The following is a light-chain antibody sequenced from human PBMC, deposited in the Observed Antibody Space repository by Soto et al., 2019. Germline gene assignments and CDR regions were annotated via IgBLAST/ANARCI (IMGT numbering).Light chain of an antibody. CDR1: ESVSRN. J-gene: IGKJ5*01. CDR2: DAS. Sequence: EVVMKQSPATLSVYPGERATLSCRASESVSRNLAWYQQKPGQAPRLLLYDASTRATGIPDRFSGGGSGTEFTLTISSLQSEDFVVYYCQQYNSWPPITFGQGTRLDIK. CDR3: QQYNSWPPIT. V-gene: IGKV3-15*01.